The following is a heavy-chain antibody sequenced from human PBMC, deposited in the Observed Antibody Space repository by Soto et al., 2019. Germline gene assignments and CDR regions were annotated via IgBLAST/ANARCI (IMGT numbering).Heavy chain of an antibody. CDR2: IKSKTDGGTT. D-gene: IGHD3-3*01. V-gene: IGHV3-15*01. J-gene: IGHJ5*02. CDR3: TTAYDFWSGYPIYRKWFDP. CDR1: GFTFSNAW. Sequence: GSLRLSCAASGFTFSNAWMSWVRQAPGKGLEWVGRIKSKTDGGTTDYAAPVKGRFTISRDDSKNTLYLQVNSLKIEDTAVYYCTTAYDFWSGYPIYRKWFDPWGQGTLVTVSS.